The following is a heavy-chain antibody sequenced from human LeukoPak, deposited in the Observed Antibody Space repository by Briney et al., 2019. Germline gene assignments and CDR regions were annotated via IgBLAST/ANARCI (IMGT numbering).Heavy chain of an antibody. V-gene: IGHV1-69*04. CDR3: AKESQTMVRGKYRSNWFDY. Sequence: GSSVKVSCKASGGTFSSYAISWVRQAPGQGLEWMGRIIPILGIANYAQKFQGRVTITADKSTSTAYMELSSLRSEDTAVYYCAKESQTMVRGKYRSNWFDYWGQGTLVTVSS. D-gene: IGHD3-10*01. CDR1: GGTFSSYA. CDR2: IIPILGIA. J-gene: IGHJ4*02.